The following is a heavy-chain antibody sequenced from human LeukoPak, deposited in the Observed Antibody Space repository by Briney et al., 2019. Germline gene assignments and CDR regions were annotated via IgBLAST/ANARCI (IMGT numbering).Heavy chain of an antibody. J-gene: IGHJ3*01. V-gene: IGHV3-21*01. Sequence: PGRSLRLSCAASGFTFSTYHMNWVRQAPGKGLEWVSSISSSLSYIYYADSVKGRFTISRDNAKNSLSLQMNSLRAEDTAVYYCARDSDYYDSRAYADAFDVWGQGTMVTVSS. CDR3: ARDSDYYDSRAYADAFDV. D-gene: IGHD3-22*01. CDR1: GFTFSTYH. CDR2: ISSSLSYI.